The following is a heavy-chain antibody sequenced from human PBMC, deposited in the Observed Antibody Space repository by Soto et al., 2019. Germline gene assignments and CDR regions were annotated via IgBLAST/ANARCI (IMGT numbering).Heavy chain of an antibody. CDR3: ARWWELRVDAFDL. V-gene: IGHV1-69*01. D-gene: IGHD1-26*01. CDR1: GGTFSSYA. J-gene: IGHJ3*01. CDR2: IIPIFGTA. Sequence: QVQLVPSGAEVKKPGASVKVSCKASGGTFSSYAIRWVRQAPGQGLEWMGGIIPIFGTANYAQKFQGRVTITADESTSTAYMELSSLRSEDTAVYYSARWWELRVDAFDLWGQGTMVTVSS.